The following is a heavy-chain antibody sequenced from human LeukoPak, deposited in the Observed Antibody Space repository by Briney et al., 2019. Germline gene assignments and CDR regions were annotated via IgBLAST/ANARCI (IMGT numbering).Heavy chain of an antibody. Sequence: PSETLSLTCTVSGYSISSGYYWGWIRPPPGKGLEWIGSIYHSGSTYYNPSLKSRVTISVDTSKNQFSLKLSSVTAADTAVYYCAGAGIAAADNYWFDPWGQGTLVTVSS. J-gene: IGHJ5*02. V-gene: IGHV4-38-2*02. D-gene: IGHD6-13*01. CDR3: AGAGIAAADNYWFDP. CDR1: GYSISSGYY. CDR2: IYHSGST.